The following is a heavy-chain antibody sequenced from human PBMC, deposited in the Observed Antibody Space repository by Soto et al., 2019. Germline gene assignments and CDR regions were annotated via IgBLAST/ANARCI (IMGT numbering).Heavy chain of an antibody. J-gene: IGHJ5*02. V-gene: IGHV3-30*03. CDR1: GFTFSSNG. CDR3: TSWVGGYMYDNSGKYAS. D-gene: IGHD3-22*01. Sequence: QVQLVESGGGVVQPGRSLRLTCAASGFTFSSNGMHWVRQAPGKGLEWVALVSYDGSKTYYADSVRGRFTISRDNSENTMYLQMNSLKAEDTAVYYCTSWVGGYMYDNSGKYASWGQGTLVTVSS. CDR2: VSYDGSKT.